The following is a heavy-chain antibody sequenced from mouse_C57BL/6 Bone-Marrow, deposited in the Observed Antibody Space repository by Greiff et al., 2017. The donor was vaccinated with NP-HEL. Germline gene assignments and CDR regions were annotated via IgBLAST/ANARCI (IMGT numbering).Heavy chain of an antibody. D-gene: IGHD2-1*01. V-gene: IGHV1-52*01. CDR2: IDPSDSET. J-gene: IGHJ1*03. Sequence: VQLQQSGAELVRPESSVKLSCKASGYTFTSYWMHWVKQRPIQGLEWIGNIDPSDSETHYNQKFKDKATLTVDKSSSTAYMQLSSLTSEDSAVYYCARELPYWYFDVWGTGTTVTVSS. CDR3: ARELPYWYFDV. CDR1: GYTFTSYW.